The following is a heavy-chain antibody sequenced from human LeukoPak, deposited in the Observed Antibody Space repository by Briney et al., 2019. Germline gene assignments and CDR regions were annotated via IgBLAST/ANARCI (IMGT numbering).Heavy chain of an antibody. D-gene: IGHD1-14*01. CDR3: AKSARTTGTLDAFDI. J-gene: IGHJ3*02. CDR1: GFTFSSYG. CDR2: ISYDGSNK. V-gene: IGHV3-30*18. Sequence: GRSLRLSCAASGFTFSSYGMHWVRQAPGKGLEWVAVISYDGSNKYYADSVKGRFTISRDNSKNTLYLQMNSLRAEDTAVYYCAKSARTTGTLDAFDIWGQGTMVTVSS.